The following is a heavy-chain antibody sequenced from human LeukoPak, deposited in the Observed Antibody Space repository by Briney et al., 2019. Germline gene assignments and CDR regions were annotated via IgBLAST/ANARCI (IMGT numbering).Heavy chain of an antibody. CDR1: GFTFDDYA. V-gene: IGHV3-23*01. CDR3: AKDRVGTYDY. D-gene: IGHD1-26*01. Sequence: GGSLRLSCAASGFTFDDYAMSWVRQAPGKGLEWVSAISGSGGSTYYADSVKGRFTISRDNSKNTPYLQMNSLRAEDTAVYYCAKDRVGTYDYWGQGTLVTVSS. J-gene: IGHJ4*02. CDR2: ISGSGGST.